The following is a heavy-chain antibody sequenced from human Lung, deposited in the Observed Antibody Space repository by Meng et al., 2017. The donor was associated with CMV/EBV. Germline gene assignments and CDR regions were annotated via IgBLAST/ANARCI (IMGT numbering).Heavy chain of an antibody. V-gene: IGHV3-33*01. CDR2: IWYDGSNK. D-gene: IGHD5-24*01. CDR1: GFTFNSYG. CDR3: AGGSGRDIDY. Sequence: GGSXRLSCAASGFTFNSYGMHWVRQAPGKGLEWVAVIWYDGSNKYYADSVKGRFTISRDNSQNTLNLQMSSLRAEDTAVYYCAGGSGRDIDYWGQGTLVTVSS. J-gene: IGHJ4*02.